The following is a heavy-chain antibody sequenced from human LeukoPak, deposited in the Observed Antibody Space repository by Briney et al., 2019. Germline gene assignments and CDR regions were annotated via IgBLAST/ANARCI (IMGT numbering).Heavy chain of an antibody. Sequence: GGSLRLSCAASGFTFRDYAMNWVRQAPGKGLEYVSAIRSDGSETWYRNSVKGRFTISRDNSKKMLYLQMGSLRVEDMAVYYCARASIAAAGPHDVYDIWGRGTMVTVSS. D-gene: IGHD6-13*01. CDR2: IRSDGSET. V-gene: IGHV3-64*01. CDR1: GFTFRDYA. J-gene: IGHJ3*02. CDR3: ARASIAAAGPHDVYDI.